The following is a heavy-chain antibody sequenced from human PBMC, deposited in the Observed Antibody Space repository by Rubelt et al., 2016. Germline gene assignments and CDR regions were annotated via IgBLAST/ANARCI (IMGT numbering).Heavy chain of an antibody. CDR2: IYYSGST. Sequence: QLQLQESGPGLVKPSETLSLTCTVSGGSISSSSSYDWGWIRQPPGKGLEWIGSIYYSGSTYYNPSLKSRLTISVDTSKNQFSLKLGSVTAADTAVYYCSRRNGEPIDYWGQGTLVTVSS. CDR1: GGSISSSSSYD. D-gene: IGHD3-10*01. V-gene: IGHV4-39*01. CDR3: SRRNGEPIDY. J-gene: IGHJ4*02.